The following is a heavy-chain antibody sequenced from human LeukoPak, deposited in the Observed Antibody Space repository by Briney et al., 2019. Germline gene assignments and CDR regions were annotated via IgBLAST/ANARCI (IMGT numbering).Heavy chain of an antibody. CDR1: GFTFSSYA. D-gene: IGHD3-3*01. CDR2: ISGSGGST. Sequence: PGGSLRLSCAASGFTFSSYAMSWVRQAPGKGLEWVSAISGSGGSTYYADSVKGRFTISRDNSKNTLYLQMNSLRAEDTAVYYCAKSGYDFWSGYPAINYFDYWGQGTLVTVSS. CDR3: AKSGYDFWSGYPAINYFDY. V-gene: IGHV3-23*01. J-gene: IGHJ4*02.